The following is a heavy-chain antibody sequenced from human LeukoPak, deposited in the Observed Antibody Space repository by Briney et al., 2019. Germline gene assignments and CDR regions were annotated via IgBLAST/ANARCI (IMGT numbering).Heavy chain of an antibody. CDR1: GFTSTNFA. V-gene: IGHV1-58*01. CDR3: AADLSNPRMGASYLDS. Sequence: ASVKVSCKASGFTSTNFAVQWVRQARGQRLEWIGWIIVGSGATKCAQEFQERVTITRDLSTSTLYMELRSLTSEDTAVYYCAADLSNPRMGASYLDSWGQGTLVTVSS. J-gene: IGHJ4*02. D-gene: IGHD3-16*01. CDR2: IIVGSGAT.